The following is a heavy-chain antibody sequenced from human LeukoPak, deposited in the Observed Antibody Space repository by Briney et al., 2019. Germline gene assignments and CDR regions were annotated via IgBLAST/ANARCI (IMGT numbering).Heavy chain of an antibody. CDR3: ARASRFNYGSGADAFDI. Sequence: ASVKVSCKASGGTFSSYAISWVRQAPGQGVEWMGRIIPIFGIANYAQKFQGRVTITADKSTRTAYMELSSLRSEDTAVYYCARASRFNYGSGADAFDIWGQGTMVTVSS. J-gene: IGHJ3*02. D-gene: IGHD3-10*01. CDR2: IIPIFGIA. V-gene: IGHV1-69*10. CDR1: GGTFSSYA.